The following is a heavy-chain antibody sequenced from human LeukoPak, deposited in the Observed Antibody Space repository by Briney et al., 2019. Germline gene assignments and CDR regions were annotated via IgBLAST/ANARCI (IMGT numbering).Heavy chain of an antibody. CDR1: GYSISSGSY. CDR3: AVKRAYTFWFAD. CDR2: IYHSGST. V-gene: IGHV4-38-2*01. D-gene: IGHD5-18*01. J-gene: IGHJ4*02. Sequence: PSENMSLNSDVSGYSISSGSYWGWVREPPGKGLEWIGSIYHSGSTYYKPSLKSRATISVDTSKNRFSLKLTSVTAADTATYYCAVKRAYTFWFADWGQGALVTVSS.